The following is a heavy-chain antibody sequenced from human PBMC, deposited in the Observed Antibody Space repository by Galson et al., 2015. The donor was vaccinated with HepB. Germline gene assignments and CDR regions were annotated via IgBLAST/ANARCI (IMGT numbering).Heavy chain of an antibody. D-gene: IGHD5-18*01. J-gene: IGHJ4*02. V-gene: IGHV1-3*01. CDR1: GYTFTSYA. CDR2: INAGNGNT. CDR3: ARALGYSYGGDY. Sequence: SVKVSCKASGYTFTSYAMHWVRQAPGQRLEWMGWINAGNGNTKYSQKFQGRVTITRDTSASTAYMELSSLRSEDTAVYYCARALGYSYGGDYWGQGTLVTVSS.